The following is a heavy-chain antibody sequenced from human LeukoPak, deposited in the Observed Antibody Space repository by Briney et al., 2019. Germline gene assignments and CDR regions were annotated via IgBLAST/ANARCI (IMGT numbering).Heavy chain of an antibody. CDR3: ARSYGYSSSWYGSDWFDP. Sequence: SETLSLTCTVSGGSISSSSYYWGWIRQPPGKGLEWIGSIYYSGSTYYNPSLKSRVTISVDTSKNQFSLKLSSVTAADTAVYFCARSYGYSSSWYGSDWFDPWGQGTLVTVSS. V-gene: IGHV4-39*07. D-gene: IGHD6-13*01. CDR2: IYYSGST. J-gene: IGHJ5*02. CDR1: GGSISSSSYY.